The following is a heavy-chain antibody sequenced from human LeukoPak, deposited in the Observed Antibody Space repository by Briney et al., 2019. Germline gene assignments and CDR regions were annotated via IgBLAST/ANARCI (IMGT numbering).Heavy chain of an antibody. CDR3: ARLGCSGHSCYSLPADY. D-gene: IGHD2-15*01. Sequence: ASVKVSCKASGYTFTGYYMHWVRQAPGQGLEWMGRINPNSGGTDDAQNFQGRVTMTRDTSISTAYMELSRLRSDDTAVYYCARLGCSGHSCYSLPADYWGQGTLVTVSS. CDR2: INPNSGGT. V-gene: IGHV1-2*06. CDR1: GYTFTGYY. J-gene: IGHJ4*02.